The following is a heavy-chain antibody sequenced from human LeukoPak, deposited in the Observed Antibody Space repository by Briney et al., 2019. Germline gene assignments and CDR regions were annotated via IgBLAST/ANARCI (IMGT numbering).Heavy chain of an antibody. Sequence: SETLSLTCAVSGGSISSDGYSWSWIRQPPGKGLEWIGYIYHSGNTYYNPSLKSRVTISVDRSKNQFSLKLSSVTAADTAVYYCAAYYYDSRGDLNFDQWGQGTLVTVSS. V-gene: IGHV4-30-2*01. CDR3: AAYYYDSRGDLNFDQ. D-gene: IGHD3-22*01. J-gene: IGHJ4*02. CDR2: IYHSGNT. CDR1: GGSISSDGYS.